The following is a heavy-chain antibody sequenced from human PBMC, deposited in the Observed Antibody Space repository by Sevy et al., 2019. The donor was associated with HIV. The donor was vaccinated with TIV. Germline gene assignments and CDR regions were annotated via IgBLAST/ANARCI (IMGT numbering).Heavy chain of an antibody. V-gene: IGHV3-23*01. D-gene: IGHD6-13*01. CDR1: GFTFSSYA. CDR2: ISGRGGTS. Sequence: GGSLRLSCAASGFTFSSYAMSWVRLAPGKGLEWAAGISGRGGTSYYADSVKGRLTISRDNSKEILYLQMHGLRAEATAVYYCAKELFGAAAAFYWYFDLWGRGTLVTVSS. J-gene: IGHJ2*01. CDR3: AKELFGAAAAFYWYFDL.